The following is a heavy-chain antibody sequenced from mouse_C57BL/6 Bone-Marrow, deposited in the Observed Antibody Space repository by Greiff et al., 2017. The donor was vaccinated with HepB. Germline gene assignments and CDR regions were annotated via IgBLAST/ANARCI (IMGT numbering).Heavy chain of an antibody. Sequence: QVQLKESGAELMKPGASVKLSCKATGYTFTGYWIEWVKQRPGHGLEWIGEILPGSGSTNYNEKFKGKATFTAAKSSNTAYMQLSSLTTEDSAIYYCARGGVYYGYDRFAYWGQGTLVTVSA. CDR2: ILPGSGST. V-gene: IGHV1-9*01. D-gene: IGHD2-2*01. CDR1: GYTFTGYW. CDR3: ARGGVYYGYDRFAY. J-gene: IGHJ3*01.